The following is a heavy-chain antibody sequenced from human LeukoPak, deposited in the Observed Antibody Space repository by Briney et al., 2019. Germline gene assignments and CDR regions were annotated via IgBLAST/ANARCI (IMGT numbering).Heavy chain of an antibody. Sequence: ASVKVSCKASGYTFTGYYLHWVRQAPGRGLEWMGWINPNSGCTTYAQKFQGRVTMTRDTSISTAYMELSRLRSDDTAVYYCAREYSGYPSPGYRNPYYFDYWGQGTLVTVSS. CDR3: AREYSGYPSPGYRNPYYFDY. CDR1: GYTFTGYY. J-gene: IGHJ4*02. D-gene: IGHD5-12*01. V-gene: IGHV1-2*02. CDR2: INPNSGCT.